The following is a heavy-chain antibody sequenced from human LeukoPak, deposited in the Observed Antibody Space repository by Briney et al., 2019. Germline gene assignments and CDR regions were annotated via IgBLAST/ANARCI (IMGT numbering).Heavy chain of an antibody. V-gene: IGHV3-74*01. CDR3: ARVRWLPNQYYFDY. D-gene: IGHD5-12*01. Sequence: GGPLSLPCAASGFTFRSYWRHWVPQAPGKGRGWVSRINSDGSRTSYADSMKDRFTISRDNAKNTLYLQMNSLRPEDTAVYYCARVRWLPNQYYFDYWGQGTLVTVSS. CDR1: GFTFRSYW. CDR2: INSDGSRT. J-gene: IGHJ4*02.